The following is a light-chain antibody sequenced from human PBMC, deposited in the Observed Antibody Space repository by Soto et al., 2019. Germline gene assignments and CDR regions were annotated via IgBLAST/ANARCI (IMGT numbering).Light chain of an antibody. CDR3: QQFNIYPIT. V-gene: IGKV1-13*02. J-gene: IGKJ5*01. CDR2: DVS. CDR1: QDIRGA. Sequence: AIQVTQSPSSLSASVGDRVTITCRASQDIRGALAWYQQKPGKAPKLLIYDVSTVQSGVPSRFSGRGSVTEFTLIITSLQPEDFATYYCQQFNIYPITFGQGTRLDI.